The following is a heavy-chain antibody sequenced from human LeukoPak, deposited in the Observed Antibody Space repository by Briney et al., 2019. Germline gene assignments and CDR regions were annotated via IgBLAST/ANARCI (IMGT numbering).Heavy chain of an antibody. D-gene: IGHD3-16*01. CDR1: AFTFSNYA. J-gene: IGHJ3*02. V-gene: IGHV3-23*01. CDR2: ISASGGST. CDR3: AKIWGDPTGAFDI. Sequence: GGSLRLYCAASAFTFSNYAMSWVRQAPGKGLEWVSGISASGGSTHYADSVKGRFTISRDNSKNMLYLQMNSLRAEDTALYYCAKIWGDPTGAFDIWGQGTMVTVSS.